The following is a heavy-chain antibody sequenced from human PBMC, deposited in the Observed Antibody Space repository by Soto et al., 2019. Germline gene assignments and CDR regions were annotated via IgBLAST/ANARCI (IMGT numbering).Heavy chain of an antibody. CDR1: GFTFSSYS. CDR3: ARSSYGDYELQH. Sequence: PGGSLRLSCAASGFTFSSYSMNWVRQAPGKGLEWVSSISSSSSYIYYADSVKGRFTISRDNAKNSLYLQMNSLRAEDTAVYYCARSSYGDYELQHWGQGTLVTVSS. CDR2: ISSSSSYI. D-gene: IGHD4-17*01. V-gene: IGHV3-21*01. J-gene: IGHJ1*01.